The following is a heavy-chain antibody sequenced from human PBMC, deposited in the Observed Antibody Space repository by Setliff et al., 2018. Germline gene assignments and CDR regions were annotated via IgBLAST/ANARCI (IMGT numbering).Heavy chain of an antibody. CDR3: ARKLGAAAGSFYYYYYMDV. CDR1: GYTFTSYA. V-gene: IGHV1-3*03. J-gene: IGHJ6*03. CDR2: INAGNGNT. Sequence: ASVKVSCKASGYTFTSYAMHWVRQAPGQRLEWMGWINAGNGNTKYSQEFQGRVTITRDTSASTAYMELSSLRSEDTAVYSCARKLGAAAGSFYYYYYMDVWGKGTTVTVSS. D-gene: IGHD6-13*01.